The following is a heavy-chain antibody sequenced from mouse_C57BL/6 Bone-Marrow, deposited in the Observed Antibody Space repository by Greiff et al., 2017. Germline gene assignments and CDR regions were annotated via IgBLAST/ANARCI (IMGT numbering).Heavy chain of an antibody. CDR3: ARGGTTVDFFDY. D-gene: IGHD1-1*01. V-gene: IGHV1-39*01. CDR2: INPNYGTT. CDR1: GYSFTDYN. J-gene: IGHJ2*01. Sequence: EVKLMESGPELVKPGASVQISCKASGYSFTDYNMNWVKQSNGKSLEWIGVINPNYGTTSYNQKFKGKATLTVDQSSSTAYMQLNSLTSEDSAVYYCARGGTTVDFFDYWGQGTTLTVAA.